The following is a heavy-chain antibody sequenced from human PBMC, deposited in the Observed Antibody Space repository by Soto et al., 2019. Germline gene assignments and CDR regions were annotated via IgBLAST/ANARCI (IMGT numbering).Heavy chain of an antibody. J-gene: IGHJ3*02. CDR2: IKQDGSEK. D-gene: IGHD2-15*01. CDR1: GFTFSSYW. Sequence: GGSLRLPCAASGFTFSSYWMSWVRQAPGKGLEWVANIKQDGSEKYYVDSVKGRFTISRDNAKNSLYLQMNSLRAEDTAVYYCARVRLYCSGGSCSKPSALDAFDIWGQGTMVTVSS. V-gene: IGHV3-7*01. CDR3: ARVRLYCSGGSCSKPSALDAFDI.